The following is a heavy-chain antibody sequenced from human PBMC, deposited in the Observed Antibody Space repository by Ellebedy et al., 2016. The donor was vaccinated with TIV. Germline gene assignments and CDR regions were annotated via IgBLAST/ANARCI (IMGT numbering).Heavy chain of an antibody. CDR3: AKTETGSPDY. J-gene: IGHJ4*02. CDR1: GFTFSSYS. D-gene: IGHD3-9*01. CDR2: MNSDGSTI. Sequence: GGSLRLXXEASGFTFSSYSMNWVRQAPGKGLEWVSNMNSDGSTIYYADSVKGRFTISRNNAKNSLYLQMNSLRVEDTAVYYCAKTETGSPDYWGQGTLVTVSS. V-gene: IGHV3-48*04.